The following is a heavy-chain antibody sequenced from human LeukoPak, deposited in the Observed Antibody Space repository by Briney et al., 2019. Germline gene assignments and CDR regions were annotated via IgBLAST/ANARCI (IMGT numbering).Heavy chain of an antibody. Sequence: SETLSLTCTVSGGSISSYYWSWIRQPPGKGLEWIGYIYYSGSTNYNPSLKSRVTISVDTSKNQFSLKLSSVTAADTAVYYCARVTILGGMEVWGQGTTVTVSS. CDR1: GGSISSYY. CDR3: ARVTILGGMEV. V-gene: IGHV4-59*01. J-gene: IGHJ6*02. CDR2: IYYSGST. D-gene: IGHD3-3*01.